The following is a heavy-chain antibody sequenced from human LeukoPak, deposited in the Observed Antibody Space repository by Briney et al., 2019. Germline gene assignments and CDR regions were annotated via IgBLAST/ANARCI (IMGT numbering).Heavy chain of an antibody. V-gene: IGHV4-59*01. J-gene: IGHJ2*01. CDR3: ARDPGRRYFDL. CDR1: GGSISSYY. CDR2: VYHRGST. Sequence: PSETLSLTCIVSGGSISSYYWNWIRQPPGKGLEWIGYVYHRGSTNSNPSLKSRVTISIDTSKNQFSLRLSSVTAADTAVYYCARDPGRRYFDLWGRGTLVTVSS.